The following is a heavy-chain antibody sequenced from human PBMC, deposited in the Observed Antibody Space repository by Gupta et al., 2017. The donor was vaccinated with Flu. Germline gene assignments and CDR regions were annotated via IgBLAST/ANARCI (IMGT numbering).Heavy chain of an antibody. CDR1: GGTFRSYA. J-gene: IGHJ6*02. Sequence: QVQLVQSGAEVKKPGSSVKVSCKASGGTFRSYAISWVRQAPGQGLEWMGGIIPIFGTANYAQKFQGRVTITADKSTSTAYMELSSLRSEDTAVYYCASLNYSSGWTYYYYGMDVWGQGTTVTVSS. CDR3: ASLNYSSGWTYYYYGMDV. V-gene: IGHV1-69*06. D-gene: IGHD6-19*01. CDR2: IIPIFGTA.